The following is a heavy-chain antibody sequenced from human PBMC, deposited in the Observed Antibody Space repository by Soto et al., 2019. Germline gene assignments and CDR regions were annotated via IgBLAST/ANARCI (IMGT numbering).Heavy chain of an antibody. CDR3: ARAGSVEVDATGLDY. CDR1: GFTFSSYA. D-gene: IGHD2-15*01. Sequence: QVQLVESGGGVVQPGRSLRLSCAASGFTFSSYAMHWVRQAPGKGLEWVAVISYDGSNKYYADSVKGRFTISRDNYKITRYLQMNSLRAEDTALHVLARAGSVEVDATGLDYWGQGTLVTVSS. J-gene: IGHJ4*02. CDR2: ISYDGSNK. V-gene: IGHV3-30-3*01.